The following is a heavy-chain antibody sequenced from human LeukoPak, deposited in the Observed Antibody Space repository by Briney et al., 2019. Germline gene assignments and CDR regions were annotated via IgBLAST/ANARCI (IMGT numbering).Heavy chain of an antibody. V-gene: IGHV3-23*01. J-gene: IGHJ6*02. CDR1: GFTFSSYA. CDR3: AKGSNRLGIYYGMDV. Sequence: PGGSLRLSCAASGFTFSSYAMSWVRQAPGKGLEWVSAISGSGGSTYYADSVKGRFTISRDNSKNTLYLQMNSLRAEDTAVYYCAKGSNRLGIYYGMDVWGQGTTVTVSS. D-gene: IGHD7-27*01. CDR2: ISGSGGST.